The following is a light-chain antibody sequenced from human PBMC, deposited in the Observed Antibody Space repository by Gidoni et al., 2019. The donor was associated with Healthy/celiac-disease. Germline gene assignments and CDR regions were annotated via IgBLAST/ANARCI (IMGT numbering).Light chain of an antibody. CDR1: QSVSSY. J-gene: IGKJ2*03. CDR2: DAS. Sequence: EIVLTQSPATLSLSPGERATLSCRASQSVSSYLAWYQQKPGQAPRLLIYDASSGSGTDFTLTISSLEPEDFAVYYCQQLGGFGQGTKLEIK. CDR3: QQLGG. V-gene: IGKV3-11*01.